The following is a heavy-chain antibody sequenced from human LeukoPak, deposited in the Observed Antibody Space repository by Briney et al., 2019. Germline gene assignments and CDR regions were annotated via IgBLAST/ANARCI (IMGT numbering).Heavy chain of an antibody. V-gene: IGHV4-39*07. J-gene: IGHJ6*03. D-gene: IGHD3-3*01. Sequence: SETLSPTCTVSGGSISSSSYYWGWLRQPPGKGLEWIGSIYYSGSTYYNPSLKSRVTMSVDTSKNQFSLKLSSVTAADTAVYYCARGRSYYDFWSGYLYYYYMDVWGRGTTVTVSS. CDR2: IYYSGST. CDR3: ARGRSYYDFWSGYLYYYYMDV. CDR1: GGSISSSSYY.